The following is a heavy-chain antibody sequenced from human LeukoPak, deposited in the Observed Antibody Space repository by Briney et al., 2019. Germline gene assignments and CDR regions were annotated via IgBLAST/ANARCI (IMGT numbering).Heavy chain of an antibody. V-gene: IGHV4-4*07. CDR1: GVSISSFC. J-gene: IGHJ4*02. Sequence: PSETLSLTCTVSGVSISSFCWSWIRQPATKGLEWTGRVCNSGNTNYNPSLRSRVIMSIDTSKNQLSLDLSSVTAADTAVYHCARGEAVPAAMGDLFDYWGQGTLVTVSS. D-gene: IGHD2-2*01. CDR3: ARGEAVPAAMGDLFDY. CDR2: VCNSGNT.